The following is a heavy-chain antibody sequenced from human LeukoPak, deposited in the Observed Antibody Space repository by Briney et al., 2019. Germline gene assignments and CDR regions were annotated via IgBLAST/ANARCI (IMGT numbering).Heavy chain of an antibody. J-gene: IGHJ5*02. Sequence: GASVKVSCKASGGTFNSYAISWVRQAPGQGLEWMGWISAYNGNTNYAQKLQGRVTMTTDTSTSTAYMELRSLRSDDTAVYYCARDGEQLVRISWFDPWGQGTLVTVSS. CDR1: GGTFNSYA. V-gene: IGHV1-18*01. CDR2: ISAYNGNT. D-gene: IGHD6-13*01. CDR3: ARDGEQLVRISWFDP.